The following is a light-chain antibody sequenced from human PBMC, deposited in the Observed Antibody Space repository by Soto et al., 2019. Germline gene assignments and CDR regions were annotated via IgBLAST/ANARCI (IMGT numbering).Light chain of an antibody. CDR1: QSVSSY. V-gene: IGKV3-11*01. J-gene: IGKJ4*01. Sequence: EIVLTQSPATLSLSPGERATLSCRASQSVSSYLAWYQQKPGQAPRLLIYDASNRATGIPARFSYSRSETDYAPTISTLEAEDYGVCYGQQRRSLPLSFGGGNKVEIK. CDR3: QQRRSLPLS. CDR2: DAS.